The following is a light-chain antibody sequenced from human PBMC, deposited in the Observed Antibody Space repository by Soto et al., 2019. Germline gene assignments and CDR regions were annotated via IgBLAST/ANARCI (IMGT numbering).Light chain of an antibody. CDR2: GAS. CDR1: QSVGGRH. Sequence: EIVLTQSPGTLSLSPGERGALSCRASQSVGGRHLAWYQQKPGQAPRLLIYGASTRATGIPDRFSGSGSGTDFTLTISRLEPEDFAVYYCQQYVPSPLLFGGGTKVEIK. CDR3: QQYVPSPLL. V-gene: IGKV3-20*01. J-gene: IGKJ4*01.